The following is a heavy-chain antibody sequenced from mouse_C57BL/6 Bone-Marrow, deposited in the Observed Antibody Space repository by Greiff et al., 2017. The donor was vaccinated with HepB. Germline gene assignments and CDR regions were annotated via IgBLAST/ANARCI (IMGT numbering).Heavy chain of an antibody. CDR1: GYTFTSYW. V-gene: IGHV1-74*01. D-gene: IGHD1-1*01. Sequence: QVQLQQSGAELVKPGASVKVSCKASGYTFTSYWMHWVKQRPGQGLEWIGRIHPTDSDTNYNQKFKGKATLTVDKSSSTAYIQLSSLTSEDSAVYYCAITGYYGSSYWYFDVWGTGTTVTVSS. CDR3: AITGYYGSSYWYFDV. CDR2: IHPTDSDT. J-gene: IGHJ1*03.